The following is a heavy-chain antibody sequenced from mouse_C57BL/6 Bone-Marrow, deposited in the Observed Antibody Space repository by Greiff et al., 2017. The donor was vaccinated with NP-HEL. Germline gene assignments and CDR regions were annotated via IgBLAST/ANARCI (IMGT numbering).Heavy chain of an antibody. J-gene: IGHJ3*01. Sequence: QVQLQQSGAELARPGASVKLSCKASGYTFTSYGISWVKQRTGQGLEWIGEIYPRSGNTYYNEKFKGKATLTADKSSSTAYMELRSLTSEDSAVCYYAGRLLPFAYWGQGNLVTVSA. V-gene: IGHV1-81*01. D-gene: IGHD2-3*01. CDR1: GYTFTSYG. CDR3: AGRLLPFAY. CDR2: IYPRSGNT.